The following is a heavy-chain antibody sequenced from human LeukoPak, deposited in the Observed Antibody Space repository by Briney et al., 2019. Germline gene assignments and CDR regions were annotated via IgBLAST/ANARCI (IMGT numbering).Heavy chain of an antibody. CDR2: IYYSGST. Sequence: SETLSLTCTVSGGSISSYYWSWIRQPPGKGLEWIGYIYYSGSTNYNPSLKSRVTISVDTSKNQFSLKLSSVTAADTAVYYCARHGLLKPTPNWFDPWGQGTLVTVSS. J-gene: IGHJ5*02. D-gene: IGHD2-21*02. CDR3: ARHGLLKPTPNWFDP. CDR1: GGSISSYY. V-gene: IGHV4-59*08.